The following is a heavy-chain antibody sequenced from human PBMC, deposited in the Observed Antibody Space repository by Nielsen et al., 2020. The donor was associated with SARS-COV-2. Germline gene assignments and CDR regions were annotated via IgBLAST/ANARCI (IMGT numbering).Heavy chain of an antibody. CDR2: IIPIFGTA. D-gene: IGHD1-26*01. CDR3: ARDLKLVGAIRRDSPDAFDI. CDR1: GGTFSSYA. J-gene: IGHJ3*02. Sequence: SVKVSCKASGGTFSSYAISWVRQAPGQGLEWMGGIIPIFGTANYAQKFQGRVTITRDTSASTAYMELSSLRSEDTAVYYCARDLKLVGAIRRDSPDAFDIWGQGTMVTVSS. V-gene: IGHV1-69*05.